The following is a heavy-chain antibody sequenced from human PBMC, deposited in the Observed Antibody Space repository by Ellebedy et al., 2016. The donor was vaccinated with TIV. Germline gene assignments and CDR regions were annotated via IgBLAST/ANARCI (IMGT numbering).Heavy chain of an antibody. Sequence: GGSLRLSXAASGFNFDDYAMHWVRQAPGKDPEWVSGISWNSGSVNYADSVKGRFTISRDNVNDSLHLQMNSLRPEDTAFYYCVKDKSVSGFSFWFFDLWGRGTLVTVSS. V-gene: IGHV3-9*01. CDR2: ISWNSGSV. CDR3: VKDKSVSGFSFWFFDL. CDR1: GFNFDDYA. J-gene: IGHJ2*01. D-gene: IGHD3-22*01.